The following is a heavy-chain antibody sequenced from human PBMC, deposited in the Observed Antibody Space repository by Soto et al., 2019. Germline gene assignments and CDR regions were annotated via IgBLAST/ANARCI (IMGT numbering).Heavy chain of an antibody. Sequence: ASVKVSCKASGGTFSSYAISWVRQAPGQGLEWMGGIIPIFGTANYAQKFQGRVTITADESTSTAYMELSSLRSEDTAVYYCARTNFSSSIAARTVSMDVWGQGTTVTVSS. CDR3: ARTNFSSSIAARTVSMDV. CDR1: GGTFSSYA. V-gene: IGHV1-69*13. D-gene: IGHD6-6*01. CDR2: IIPIFGTA. J-gene: IGHJ6*02.